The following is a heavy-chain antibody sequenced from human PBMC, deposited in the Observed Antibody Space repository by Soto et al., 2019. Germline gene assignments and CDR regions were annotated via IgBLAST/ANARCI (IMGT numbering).Heavy chain of an antibody. J-gene: IGHJ1*01. D-gene: IGHD3-22*01. CDR1: GFTFSSYA. V-gene: IGHV3-30-3*01. Sequence: GGSLRLSCAASGFTFSSYAMHWVRQAPGKGLEWVAVISYDGSNKYYADSVKGRFTISRDNSKNTLYLQMNSLRAEDTAVYYCARVPSRRPYYYDSSGYYYEAEYFQHWGQGTLVTVSS. CDR2: ISYDGSNK. CDR3: ARVPSRRPYYYDSSGYYYEAEYFQH.